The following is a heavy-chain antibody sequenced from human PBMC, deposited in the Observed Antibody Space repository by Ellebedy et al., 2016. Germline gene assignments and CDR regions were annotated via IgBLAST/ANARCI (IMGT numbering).Heavy chain of an antibody. J-gene: IGHJ4*02. CDR1: GFPLGSYG. CDR2: ISNDGSKQ. V-gene: IGHV3-30*03. D-gene: IGHD4-17*01. CDR3: AREEDYGASSLFDY. Sequence: GGSLRLSCAASGFPLGSYGMHWVRQAPGKGLEWVAGISNDGSKQFYADFVKGRFTISRDNSKSTVVLQMNGLRPEDTAVYSCAREEDYGASSLFDYWGQGTLVTVSS.